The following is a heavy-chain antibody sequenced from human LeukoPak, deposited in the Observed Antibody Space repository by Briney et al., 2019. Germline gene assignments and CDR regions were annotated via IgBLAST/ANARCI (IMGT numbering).Heavy chain of an antibody. Sequence: GGSLRLSCTASGFTLSSYAMSWVRQAPGKGLEWVSAISTGGDSTYCADSVKGRFTISRDNSKNTLYVQMNSLRAEDTALYYCARVRITRANWFDPWGQGTLVTVSS. CDR2: ISTGGDST. V-gene: IGHV3-23*01. J-gene: IGHJ5*02. CDR3: ARVRITRANWFDP. D-gene: IGHD2-2*01. CDR1: GFTLSSYA.